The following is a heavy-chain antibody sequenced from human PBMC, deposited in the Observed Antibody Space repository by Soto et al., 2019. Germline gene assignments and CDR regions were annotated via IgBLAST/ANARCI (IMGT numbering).Heavy chain of an antibody. J-gene: IGHJ6*02. Sequence: QVQLVQSGAEVKKPGSSVKVSCKASGGTFSTYSISWVRQAPGQGLEWMGESLPIFGTSHYAQNLQGRVTITADDSTMPVYMELSSLRSDDTGVNYCARCGRYHKSYLCCGMDVWGQGTTAPVSS. V-gene: IGHV1-69*01. CDR2: SLPIFGTS. CDR3: ARCGRYHKSYLCCGMDV. CDR1: GGTFSTYS. D-gene: IGHD1-20*01.